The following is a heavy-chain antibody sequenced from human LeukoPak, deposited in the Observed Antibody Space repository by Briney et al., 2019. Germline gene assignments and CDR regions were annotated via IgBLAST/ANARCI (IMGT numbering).Heavy chain of an antibody. J-gene: IGHJ2*01. CDR3: ARDGGYSSSWYAPSWYFDL. Sequence: SETLSLTCSVSGGSISSYYWSWIRQPPGKGLEWIGYIYYGGSTNYNPSLKSRVTISVDTSKNQFSLKLSSVTAADTAVYYCARDGGYSSSWYAPSWYFDLWSRGTLVTVSS. CDR2: IYYGGST. CDR1: GGSISSYY. D-gene: IGHD6-13*01. V-gene: IGHV4-59*01.